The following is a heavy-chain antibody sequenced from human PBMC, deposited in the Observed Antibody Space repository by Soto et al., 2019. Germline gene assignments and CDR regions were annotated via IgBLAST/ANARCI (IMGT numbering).Heavy chain of an antibody. V-gene: IGHV3-48*01. CDR1: GFTFSSYS. CDR2: ISSSSSTI. Sequence: EVQLVESGGGLVQPGGSLRLSCAASGFTFSSYSMNWVRQAPGKGLEWVSYISSSSSTIYYADSVKGRFTISRDNAKNSLYLQMNSLGAEDTAVYYCARDFSPNYFDYWGQGTLVTVSS. CDR3: ARDFSPNYFDY. J-gene: IGHJ4*02.